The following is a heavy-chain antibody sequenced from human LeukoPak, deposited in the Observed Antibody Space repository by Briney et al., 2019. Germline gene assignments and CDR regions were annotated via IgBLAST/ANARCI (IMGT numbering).Heavy chain of an antibody. J-gene: IGHJ4*02. CDR1: GFTVSSNY. D-gene: IGHD5-18*01. CDR2: IYSGGST. Sequence: GGSLRLSCAASGFTVSSNYMSWVRQAPGKGLEWVSVIYSGGSTYYADSVKGRFTISRHNSKNTLYLQMNSLRAEDTAVYYCASGYSYGYAPFDYWGQGTLVTVSS. V-gene: IGHV3-53*04. CDR3: ASGYSYGYAPFDY.